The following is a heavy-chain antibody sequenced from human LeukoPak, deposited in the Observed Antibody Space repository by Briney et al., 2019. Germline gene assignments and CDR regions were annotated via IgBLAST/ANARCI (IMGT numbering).Heavy chain of an antibody. CDR1: GYSFTSYW. D-gene: IGHD3-9*01. Sequence: KRGESLKISCKGSGYSFTSYWIGWVRQMPGKGLEWMGIIYPGDSDTRYSPSFQGQVTISADKSISTAYLQWSSLKASDTAMYYCARHPPTLYYDILTGYSPAYYYMDVWGKGTTVTVSS. CDR2: IYPGDSDT. V-gene: IGHV5-51*01. J-gene: IGHJ6*03. CDR3: ARHPPTLYYDILTGYSPAYYYMDV.